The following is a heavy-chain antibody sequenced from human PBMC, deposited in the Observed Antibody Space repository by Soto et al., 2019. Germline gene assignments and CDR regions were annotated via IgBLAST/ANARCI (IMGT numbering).Heavy chain of an antibody. D-gene: IGHD2-15*01. J-gene: IGHJ4*02. CDR3: ATSLPDGCSGGACYHDY. Sequence: PSETLSLTCAVSGYSISTGGFSWTWIRQPPGGGLEWIGNIYYSGTASYNPALTSRVTISIDTSKNLFSLTLRSVTAADTAVYYCATSLPDGCSGGACYHDYWGQGTLVTVSS. CDR2: IYYSGTA. CDR1: GYSISTGGFS. V-gene: IGHV4-30-2*03.